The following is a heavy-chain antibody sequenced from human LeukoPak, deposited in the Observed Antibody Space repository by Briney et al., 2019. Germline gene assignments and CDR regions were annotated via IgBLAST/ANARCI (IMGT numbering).Heavy chain of an antibody. J-gene: IGHJ3*02. CDR3: AREGYGGNSAWDAFDI. CDR2: IYTNGST. V-gene: IGHV4-61*02. CDR1: GGSISSGRYY. D-gene: IGHD4-23*01. Sequence: SETLSLTCTVSGGSISSGRYYWSWIRQPAGKGLEWIGRIYTNGSTNYNPSLKSRVTISVDTSRNQFSLRLSSVTAADTAVYYCAREGYGGNSAWDAFDIWGQGTMVTVSS.